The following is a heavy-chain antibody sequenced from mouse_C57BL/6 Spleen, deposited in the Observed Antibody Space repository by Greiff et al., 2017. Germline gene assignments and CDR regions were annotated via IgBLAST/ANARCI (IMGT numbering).Heavy chain of an antibody. Sequence: QVQLQQPGAELVKPGASVKMSCKASGYTFTSYWITWVKQRPGQGLEWIGDIYPGSGSTNYNEKFKSKATLTVDTSSSTAYMQLSSLTSEDSAVYYCARWGSTMVTTVDYWGQGTTLTVSS. CDR3: ARWGSTMVTTVDY. D-gene: IGHD2-2*01. V-gene: IGHV1-55*01. CDR1: GYTFTSYW. CDR2: IYPGSGST. J-gene: IGHJ2*01.